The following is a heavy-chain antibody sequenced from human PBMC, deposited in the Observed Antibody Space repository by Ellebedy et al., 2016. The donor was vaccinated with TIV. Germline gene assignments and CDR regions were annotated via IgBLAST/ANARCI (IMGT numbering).Heavy chain of an antibody. J-gene: IGHJ6*02. CDR3: ARERYGSGSYYAQSTLTLYGMDV. CDR2: INSDGSST. V-gene: IGHV3-74*01. D-gene: IGHD3-10*01. CDR1: GFTVSSNY. Sequence: GESLKISCAASGFTVSSNYMSWVRQAPGKGLVWVSRINSDGSSTSYADSVKGRFTISRDNAKNTLYLQMNSLRAEDTAVYYCARERYGSGSYYAQSTLTLYGMDVWGQGTTVTVSS.